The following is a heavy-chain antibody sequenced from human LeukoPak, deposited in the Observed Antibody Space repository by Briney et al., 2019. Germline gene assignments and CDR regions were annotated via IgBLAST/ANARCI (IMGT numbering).Heavy chain of an antibody. CDR1: GFGFSNYF. D-gene: IGHD6-13*01. V-gene: IGHV3-23*01. CDR3: AKGGGESTVEVSGAAVFQY. J-gene: IGHJ4*02. CDR2: ISGTSGKA. Sequence: QPGGSLRLSCGASGFGFSNYFMSWVRQGPGKGLDWISGISGTSGKAYYADSVKGRFTISRDNSKNTLYLQMERLRVEDTAVYYCAKGGGESTVEVSGAAVFQYWGQGTLVTVSS.